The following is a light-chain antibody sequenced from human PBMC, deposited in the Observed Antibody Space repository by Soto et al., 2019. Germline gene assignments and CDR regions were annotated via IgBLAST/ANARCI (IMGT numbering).Light chain of an antibody. CDR3: QQYNNWPRT. CDR2: GAS. V-gene: IGKV3-15*01. Sequence: EIVMTQSPATLSVSPGERATLSCRANQSVRSNLASYQQKPGQAPRLLIYGASTRATGIPARFSGSGSGTEFTLIISSLQSEDFAVYYCQQYNNWPRTFGQGTKLEIK. J-gene: IGKJ2*01. CDR1: QSVRSN.